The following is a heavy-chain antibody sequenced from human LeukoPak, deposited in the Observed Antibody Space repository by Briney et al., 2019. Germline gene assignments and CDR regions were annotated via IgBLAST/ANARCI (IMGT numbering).Heavy chain of an antibody. CDR1: GFTFSSYG. D-gene: IGHD5-24*01. CDR2: IWYDGSNK. Sequence: GGSLRLSCAASGFTFSSYGMHWVRQAPGKGLEWVAVIWYDGSNKYYADSVKGRFTISRDNSKNTLYLQMNSLRVEDTAVYYCARDSGDGYNPYFDYWGQGTLVTVSS. V-gene: IGHV3-33*01. J-gene: IGHJ4*02. CDR3: ARDSGDGYNPYFDY.